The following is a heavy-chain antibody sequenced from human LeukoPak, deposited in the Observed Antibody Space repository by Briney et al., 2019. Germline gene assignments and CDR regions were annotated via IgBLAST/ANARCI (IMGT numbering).Heavy chain of an antibody. Sequence: SETLSLTCTVSGGSISSYYWSWIRQPPGKGLEWIGYIYYSGSTNYNPSLKSRVTISVDTSKNQFSLKLSSVTAADTAVYYCARHRSGWYSNFYGIGVLGQGTTVTVSS. CDR2: IYYSGST. J-gene: IGHJ6*02. CDR3: ARHRSGWYSNFYGIGV. D-gene: IGHD6-19*01. CDR1: GGSISSYY. V-gene: IGHV4-59*01.